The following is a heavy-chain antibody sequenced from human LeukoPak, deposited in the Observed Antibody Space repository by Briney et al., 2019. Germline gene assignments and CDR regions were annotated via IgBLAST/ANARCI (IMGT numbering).Heavy chain of an antibody. CDR2: INKDGSEQ. V-gene: IGHV3-7*01. Sequence: PGGSLRLSCAASGFTFSSHWMTWVRQAPGKGPEWVASINKDGSEQYYVDSVKGRFTISRDNAKNSLSLQVSSLRAEDTAVYYCTRGGATRSWYGFFWGQGTLVTVYS. CDR1: GFTFSSHW. J-gene: IGHJ4*02. CDR3: TRGGATRSWYGFF. D-gene: IGHD6-13*01.